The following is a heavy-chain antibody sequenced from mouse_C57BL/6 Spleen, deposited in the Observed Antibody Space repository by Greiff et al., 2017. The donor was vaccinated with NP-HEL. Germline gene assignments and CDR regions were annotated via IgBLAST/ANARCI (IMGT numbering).Heavy chain of an antibody. CDR2: ISSGGSYT. J-gene: IGHJ1*03. CDR1: GFTFSSYG. D-gene: IGHD1-1*01. CDR3: ARGGSYGSSPIDWYFDV. Sequence: EVHLVESGGDLVKPGGSLKLSCAASGFTFSSYGMSWVRQTPDKRLEWVATISSGGSYTYYPDSVKGRFTISRANAKNTLYLQMRRMKSEDTAMYYCARGGSYGSSPIDWYFDVWGKGTTVTVSS. V-gene: IGHV5-6*01.